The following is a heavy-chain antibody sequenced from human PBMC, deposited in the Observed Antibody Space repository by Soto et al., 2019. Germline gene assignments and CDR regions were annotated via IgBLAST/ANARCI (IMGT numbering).Heavy chain of an antibody. CDR2: ISYDGSNK. J-gene: IGHJ3*02. CDR1: GFTFSSYA. Sequence: PGGSLRLSCAASGFTFSSYAMHWVRQAPGKGLEWVAVISYDGSNKYYADSVKGRFTISRDNSKNTLYLQMNSLRAEDTAVYYCARVRSYSLVIDAFDIWGQGTMVTVSS. V-gene: IGHV3-30-3*01. D-gene: IGHD3-16*01. CDR3: ARVRSYSLVIDAFDI.